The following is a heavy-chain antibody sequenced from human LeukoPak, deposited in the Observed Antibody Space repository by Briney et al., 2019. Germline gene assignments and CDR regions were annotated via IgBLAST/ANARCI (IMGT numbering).Heavy chain of an antibody. J-gene: IGHJ3*02. CDR1: AYTFTGYY. Sequence: ASVKVSCKASAYTFTGYYMHWVRQAPGQGLEWMGWIDPNNADTDYAQKFQGRVTMTRDRSISTTYMELSRLTSDDTAVYYCARRSRNGLDAFDIWGQGTKVTVSS. D-gene: IGHD1-14*01. CDR3: ARRSRNGLDAFDI. CDR2: IDPNNADT. V-gene: IGHV1-2*02.